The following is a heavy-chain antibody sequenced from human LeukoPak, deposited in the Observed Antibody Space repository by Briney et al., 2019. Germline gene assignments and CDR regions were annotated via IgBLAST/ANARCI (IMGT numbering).Heavy chain of an antibody. CDR1: GFTFSNAW. D-gene: IGHD4-17*01. Sequence: GGSLRLSCAASGFTFSNAWMSWVRQAPGKGLEWVGRIKSKTDGGTTDYAAPVKGRFTISRDDSKNTLYLQMNSLKTEDTAVYYCTTAGTVTISPFILRYYYYYYMDVWGKGTTVTVS. CDR3: TTAGTVTISPFILRYYYYYYMDV. V-gene: IGHV3-15*01. CDR2: IKSKTDGGTT. J-gene: IGHJ6*03.